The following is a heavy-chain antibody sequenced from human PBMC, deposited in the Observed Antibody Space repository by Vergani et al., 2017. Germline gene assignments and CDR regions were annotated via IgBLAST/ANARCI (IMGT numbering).Heavy chain of an antibody. D-gene: IGHD5-12*01. CDR3: ARDYQRRGGYDYENYYYYYGMDV. CDR2: IYSGGST. Sequence: EVQLVESGGGLVQPGGSLRLSCAASGFTVSSNYMSWVRQAPGKGLEWVSVIYSGGSTYYADSVKGRFTISRDNSKHTLYLQMNSLRAEDTAVYYCARDYQRRGGYDYENYYYYYGMDVWGQGTTVTVSS. CDR1: GFTVSSNY. J-gene: IGHJ6*02. V-gene: IGHV3-66*01.